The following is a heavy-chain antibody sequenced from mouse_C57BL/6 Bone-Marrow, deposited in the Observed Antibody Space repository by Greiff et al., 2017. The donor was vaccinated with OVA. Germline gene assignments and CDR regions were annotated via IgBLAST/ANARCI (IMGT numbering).Heavy chain of an antibody. D-gene: IGHD2-13*01. Sequence: VQLQQSDAELVKPGASVKISCKVSGYTFTDHTIHWMKQRPEQGLEWIGYIYPRDGSTKYNEKFKSKATLTVNTSSSTAYMQLSSLTSEDSAVYYCARNDSPHAMDYWGQGTSVTVSS. J-gene: IGHJ4*01. CDR1: GYTFTDHT. V-gene: IGHV1-78*01. CDR3: ARNDSPHAMDY. CDR2: IYPRDGST.